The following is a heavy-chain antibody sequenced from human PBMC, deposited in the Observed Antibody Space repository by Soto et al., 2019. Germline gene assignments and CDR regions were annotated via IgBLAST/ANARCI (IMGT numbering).Heavy chain of an antibody. CDR3: SGGVGDAI. D-gene: IGHD1-26*01. Sequence: EDQLVESGGGLVQPGGSLRLTCAVSGFSFRSDWMNWVRQAPGKGLEWVAHTNQDGSEKYYLDSVKGRLTIVRDNAKNSLYRQMNSLRAEDTAVYSWSGGVGDAIWGQGALVTVSS. V-gene: IGHV3-7*04. J-gene: IGHJ4*02. CDR2: TNQDGSEK. CDR1: GFSFRSDW.